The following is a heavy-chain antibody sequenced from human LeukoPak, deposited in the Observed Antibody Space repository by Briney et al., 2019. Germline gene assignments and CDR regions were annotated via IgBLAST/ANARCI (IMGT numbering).Heavy chain of an antibody. D-gene: IGHD3-10*01. V-gene: IGHV4-39*01. J-gene: IGHJ4*02. CDR1: GGSISSSSYY. Sequence: SETLSLTCTVSGGSISSSSYYWGWIRQPPGKGLEWIGSIYYSGSTYYNPSLKSRVTISVDTSKNQFSLKLSSVTAADTAVYYCARHGFGSGSYGYYFDYWGQGTLVTVSS. CDR3: ARHGFGSGSYGYYFDY. CDR2: IYYSGST.